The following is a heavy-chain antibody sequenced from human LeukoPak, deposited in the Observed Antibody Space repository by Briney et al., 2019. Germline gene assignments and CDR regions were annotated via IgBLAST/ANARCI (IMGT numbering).Heavy chain of an antibody. J-gene: IGHJ4*02. D-gene: IGHD2-2*01. CDR1: GGSISSFY. CDR2: IYTSGST. V-gene: IGHV4-4*07. CDR3: ATGYCSTTGCYDY. Sequence: SETLSLTCTVSGGSISSFYWSWIRQPGGKGLEWIGRIYTSGSTNYNPSLRTRVTMPLDTSKNQFSLKLSSVTAADTAVYYCATGYCSTTGCYDYWGQGTLVTVSS.